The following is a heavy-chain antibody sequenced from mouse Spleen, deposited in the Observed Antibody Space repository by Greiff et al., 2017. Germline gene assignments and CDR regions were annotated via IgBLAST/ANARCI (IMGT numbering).Heavy chain of an antibody. CDR2: IDPEDGDT. CDR3: TTDGSSFTLFDY. CDR1: GFNIKDYY. Sequence: EVQLQQSGAELVRPGASVKLSCTASGFNIKDYYMHWVKQRPEQGLEWIGRIDPEDGDTEYAPKFQGKATMTADTSSNTAYLQLSSLTSEDTAVYYCTTDGSSFTLFDYWGQGTTLTVSS. J-gene: IGHJ2*01. D-gene: IGHD1-1*01. V-gene: IGHV14-1*01.